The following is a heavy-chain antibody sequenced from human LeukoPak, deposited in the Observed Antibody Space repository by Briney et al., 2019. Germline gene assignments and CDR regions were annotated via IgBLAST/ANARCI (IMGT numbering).Heavy chain of an antibody. D-gene: IGHD1-14*01. CDR3: AKDGKKWQEPLES. J-gene: IGHJ4*02. CDR2: ISYDGSNK. V-gene: IGHV3-30*18. Sequence: GGSLRLSCAASGFTFSSYGMHWVRQAPGKGLEWVAVISYDGSNKFYPDSVKGRFTISRDNSNLYLQMNSLRAEDTAVYYCAKDGKKWQEPLESWGQGTLVIVSS. CDR1: GFTFSSYG.